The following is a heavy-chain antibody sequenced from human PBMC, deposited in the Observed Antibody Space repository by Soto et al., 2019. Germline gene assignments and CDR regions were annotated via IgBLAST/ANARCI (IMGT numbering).Heavy chain of an antibody. CDR2: ISSSSSTI. D-gene: IGHD3-3*01. CDR1: GFTFSSYS. CDR3: ARASNYDFWSGYSSKGQYYFDY. J-gene: IGHJ4*02. Sequence: GGSLRLSCAASGFTFSSYSMNWVRQAPGKGLEWVSYISSSSSTIYYADSVKGRFTISRDNAKNPLYLQMNSLRAEDTAVYYCARASNYDFWSGYSSKGQYYFDYWGQGTLVTVSS. V-gene: IGHV3-48*01.